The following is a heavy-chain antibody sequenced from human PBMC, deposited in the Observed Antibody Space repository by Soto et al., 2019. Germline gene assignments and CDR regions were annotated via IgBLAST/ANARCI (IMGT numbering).Heavy chain of an antibody. Sequence: QVQLQESGPGLVKPSGTLSLTCAVSGDSISSPKWWPWVRQPPGKGLEWIGDMLHSGTTNYNPSLKSRVTISVDKSKNQFSLTLYSVTAADTAVYYCAYGPGWYRLDLWGPGTLVIVSS. D-gene: IGHD6-19*01. V-gene: IGHV4-4*02. CDR1: GDSISSPKW. CDR3: AYGPGWYRLDL. CDR2: MLHSGTT. J-gene: IGHJ3*01.